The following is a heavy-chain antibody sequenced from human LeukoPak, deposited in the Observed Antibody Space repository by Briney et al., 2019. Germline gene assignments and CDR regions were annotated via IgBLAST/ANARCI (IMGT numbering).Heavy chain of an antibody. CDR1: GFAFSNYG. Sequence: EAGGSLRLSCAASGFAFSNYGMNWVRQAPGKGLEWVSYISSSGSTIYYADSVKGRFTISRDNAKNSLYLQMNSLRAEDTAVYYCAGLGITMIGGVWGKGTTVTISS. J-gene: IGHJ6*04. CDR3: AGLGITMIGGV. D-gene: IGHD3-10*02. V-gene: IGHV3-48*04. CDR2: ISSSGSTI.